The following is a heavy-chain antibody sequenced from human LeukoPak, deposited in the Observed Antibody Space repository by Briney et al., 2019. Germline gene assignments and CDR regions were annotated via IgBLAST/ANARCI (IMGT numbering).Heavy chain of an antibody. CDR1: GLSFSDFA. CDR2: VSGSGRNT. V-gene: IGHV3-23*01. D-gene: IGHD4-17*01. J-gene: IGHJ4*02. CDR3: ASRRYGDYSFDY. Sequence: GGSLRLSCAASGLSFSDFAMSWVRQAPGKGLEWVSSVSGSGRNTYHADSVKGRFTISRDNSNNMLYLQMNSLSDEDTATYYCASRRYGDYSFDYWGQGTLVTVSS.